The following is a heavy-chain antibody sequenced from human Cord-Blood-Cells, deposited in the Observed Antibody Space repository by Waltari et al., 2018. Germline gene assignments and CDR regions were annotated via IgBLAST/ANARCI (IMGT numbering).Heavy chain of an antibody. D-gene: IGHD2-2*01. Sequence: QLQLQESGPGLVKPSETLSLTCTVSGGSISSSSYYWGWIRQPPGKGLERIGSIYYSGSTYYNPSLKSRVTISVDTSKNQFSLKLSSVTAADTAVYYCASWKRGYCSSTSCYYFDYWGQGTLVTVSS. J-gene: IGHJ4*02. CDR3: ASWKRGYCSSTSCYYFDY. V-gene: IGHV4-39*01. CDR2: IYYSGST. CDR1: GGSISSSSYY.